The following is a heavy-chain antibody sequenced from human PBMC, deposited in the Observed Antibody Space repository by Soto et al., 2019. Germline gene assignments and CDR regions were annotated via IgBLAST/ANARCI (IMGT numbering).Heavy chain of an antibody. CDR2: IYWDDDK. D-gene: IGHD3-10*02. CDR1: GFSLRTSGVC. CDR3: ALFYGRDYFDY. Sequence: QLTFKESGPTLVKPTQTLTLTCTVSGFSLRTSGVCVGWIRQPPGKALEWLSLIYWDDDKRYSPSLKSRLTITKDTSKNQLVLTMTNMEHVDTATYYCALFYGRDYFDYRGQGTMVTVAS. V-gene: IGHV2-5*02. J-gene: IGHJ4*02.